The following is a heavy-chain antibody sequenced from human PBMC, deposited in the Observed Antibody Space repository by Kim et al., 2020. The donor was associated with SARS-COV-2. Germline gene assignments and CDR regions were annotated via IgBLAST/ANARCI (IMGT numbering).Heavy chain of an antibody. CDR3: ARFPYYYGSGSYYKGHNWFDP. D-gene: IGHD3-10*01. V-gene: IGHV4-34*01. CDR2: INHSGST. J-gene: IGHJ5*02. Sequence: SETLSLTCAVYGGSFSGYYWSWIRQPPGKGLEWIGEINHSGSTNYNPSLKSRVTISVDTSKNQFSLKLSSVTAADTAVYYCARFPYYYGSGSYYKGHNWFDPWGQGTLVTVSS. CDR1: GGSFSGYY.